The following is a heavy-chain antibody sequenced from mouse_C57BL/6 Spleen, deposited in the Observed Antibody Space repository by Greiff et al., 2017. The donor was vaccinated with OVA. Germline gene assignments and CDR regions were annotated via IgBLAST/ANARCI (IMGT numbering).Heavy chain of an antibody. D-gene: IGHD1-1*01. CDR3: ARGGFTTGDYFDY. CDR2: INPSTGGT. CDR1: GYSFTGYY. V-gene: IGHV1-42*01. J-gene: IGHJ2*01. Sequence: VQLQQSGPELVKPGASVKISCKASGYSFTGYYMNWVKQSPEKSLEWIGEINPSTGGTTYNQKFKAKATLTVDKSSSTAYMQLKSLTSEDAAVYYCARGGFTTGDYFDYWGQGTTLTVSS.